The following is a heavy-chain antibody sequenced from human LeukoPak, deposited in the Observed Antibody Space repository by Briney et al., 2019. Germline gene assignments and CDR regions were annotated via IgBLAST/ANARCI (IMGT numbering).Heavy chain of an antibody. Sequence: GGSLRLSCAVSGFTVTHNYVSWVRQAPGKGLEWVSVIYSTGTTYYAASVNGRFTISRDDDKNTVSLQMDSLRVEDTAVYYCAKRVTQFGGEFAPFDYWGQGTLVAVSS. CDR3: AKRVTQFGGEFAPFDY. CDR1: GFTVTHNY. D-gene: IGHD3-16*01. J-gene: IGHJ4*02. V-gene: IGHV3-66*01. CDR2: IYSTGTT.